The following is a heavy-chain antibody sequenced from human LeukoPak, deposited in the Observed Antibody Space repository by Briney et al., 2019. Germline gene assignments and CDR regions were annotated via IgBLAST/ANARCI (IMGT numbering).Heavy chain of an antibody. CDR1: GFTFSDHY. D-gene: IGHD6-19*01. CDR3: ARVGTTSGWRSFDC. J-gene: IGHJ4*02. Sequence: GGSLRLSCAPSGFTFSDHYMDWVRQAPGKGLEWVGRTRNKANRYTTESAASVKGTFTISRDESKNSLELQMNSLETEDTAVYFCARVGTTSGWRSFDCWGRGTLVTVSS. V-gene: IGHV3-72*01. CDR2: TRNKANRYTT.